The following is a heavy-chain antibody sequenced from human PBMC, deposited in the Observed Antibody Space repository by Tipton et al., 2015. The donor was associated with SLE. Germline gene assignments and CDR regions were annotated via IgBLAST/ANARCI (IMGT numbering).Heavy chain of an antibody. CDR3: ARDKSSHSKYILDY. D-gene: IGHD3-3*02. Sequence: TLSLTCTVSGGSVSSHYWSWIRQPAGKGLEWIGRIYPTGNTNYNPSLNSRVTMSVDTSKNQFSLNLTSVTAADTAVYYCARDKSSHSKYILDYWGQGTLVTVSS. CDR1: GGSVSSHY. J-gene: IGHJ4*02. CDR2: IYPTGNT. V-gene: IGHV4-4*07.